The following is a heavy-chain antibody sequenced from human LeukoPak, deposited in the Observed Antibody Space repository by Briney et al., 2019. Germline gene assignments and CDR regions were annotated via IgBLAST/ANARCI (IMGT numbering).Heavy chain of an antibody. Sequence: SETLSLTCSVSGGSISSYYWSWIRQPPGKGLEWIGYIHYSAGTKYNPSLKSRVTISVDTSKNQFSLKLSSVTAADTAVYYCARGHYCSSTSCPGVEYFQHWGQGTLVTVSS. CDR3: ARGHYCSSTSCPGVEYFQH. CDR2: IHYSAGT. D-gene: IGHD2-2*01. CDR1: GGSISSYY. J-gene: IGHJ1*01. V-gene: IGHV4-59*12.